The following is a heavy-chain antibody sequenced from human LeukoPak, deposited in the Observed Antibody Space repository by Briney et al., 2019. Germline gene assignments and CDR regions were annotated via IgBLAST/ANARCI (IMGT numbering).Heavy chain of an antibody. CDR1: GYSFVSYG. J-gene: IGHJ4*02. Sequence: ASVKVSCKASGYSFVSYGMSWVRQAPGQGLEWMGWISAYNGKTNYPQKFQGRVTMTTDTSTNTGYMELRSLRFDDTAVYYCARVRDTGYDENDSWGQGTLVTVSS. D-gene: IGHD5-12*01. CDR2: ISAYNGKT. V-gene: IGHV1-18*01. CDR3: ARVRDTGYDENDS.